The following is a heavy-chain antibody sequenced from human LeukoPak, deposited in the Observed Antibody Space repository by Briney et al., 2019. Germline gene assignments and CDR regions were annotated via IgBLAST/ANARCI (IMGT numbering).Heavy chain of an antibody. Sequence: SVKVSCKASGGTFSSYAISWVRQAPGQGLEWMGGIIPIFGTANYAQKFQGRVTITADESTSTAYMELSSLRSEDTAVYYCARDPHSGNYEIDYWGQGTLVTVSS. D-gene: IGHD1-26*01. CDR1: GGTFSSYA. V-gene: IGHV1-69*01. CDR2: IIPIFGTA. J-gene: IGHJ4*02. CDR3: ARDPHSGNYEIDY.